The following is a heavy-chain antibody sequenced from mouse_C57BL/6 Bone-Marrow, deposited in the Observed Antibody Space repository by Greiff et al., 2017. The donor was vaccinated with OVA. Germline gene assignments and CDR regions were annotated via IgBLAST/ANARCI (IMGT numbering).Heavy chain of an antibody. Sequence: EVMLVESGGGLVKPGGSLKLSCAASGFTFSSYAMSWVRQTPEKRLEWVATISDGGSYTYNPDNVKGRFTISRDNAKNNLYLQMSHLKSEDTAMYYCASPPSAWFAYWGQGTLVTVSA. J-gene: IGHJ3*01. CDR3: ASPPSAWFAY. V-gene: IGHV5-4*03. D-gene: IGHD3-1*01. CDR1: GFTFSSYA. CDR2: ISDGGSYT.